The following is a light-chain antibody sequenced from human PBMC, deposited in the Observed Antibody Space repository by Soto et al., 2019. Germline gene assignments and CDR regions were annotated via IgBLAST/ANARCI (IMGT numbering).Light chain of an antibody. J-gene: IGKJ3*01. V-gene: IGKV1-39*01. Sequence: DIQMTQSPSSLSAFVGDRVTITCRASQSITTYLNWYQQKPGKAPKLLIYAASSLQSGVPSRFSGSGSGTDFILTISSLQPEDFATYYCQQSHSNPLTFGPGTKVYVK. CDR1: QSITTY. CDR2: AAS. CDR3: QQSHSNPLT.